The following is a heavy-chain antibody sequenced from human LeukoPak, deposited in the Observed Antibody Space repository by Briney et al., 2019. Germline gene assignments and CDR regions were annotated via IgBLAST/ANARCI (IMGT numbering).Heavy chain of an antibody. V-gene: IGHV4-59*01. CDR1: GGSISSYY. CDR3: ARDPRGGTSRDNWFDP. J-gene: IGHJ5*02. CDR2: IYYSGST. Sequence: SETLSLTCTVSGGSISSYYWSWIRQPPGKGLEWIGYIYYSGSTNYNPSLKSRVTISVDASKNQFSLKLNSVTAADTAVYYCARDPRGGTSRDNWFDPWGQGTLVTVSS. D-gene: IGHD1-1*01.